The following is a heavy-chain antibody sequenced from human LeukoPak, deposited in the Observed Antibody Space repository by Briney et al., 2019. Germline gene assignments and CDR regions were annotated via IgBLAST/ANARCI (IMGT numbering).Heavy chain of an antibody. J-gene: IGHJ4*02. CDR1: GFTFSSYG. V-gene: IGHV3-33*01. CDR3: ARAPPDRHYFDY. Sequence: GSLRLSCAASGFTFSSYGMHWVRQAPGKGLEWVAVIWYDGSNKYYADSVKGRFTISRDNSKNTLYLQMNSLRAEDTAVCYCARAPPDRHYFDYWGQGTLVTVSS. CDR2: IWYDGSNK.